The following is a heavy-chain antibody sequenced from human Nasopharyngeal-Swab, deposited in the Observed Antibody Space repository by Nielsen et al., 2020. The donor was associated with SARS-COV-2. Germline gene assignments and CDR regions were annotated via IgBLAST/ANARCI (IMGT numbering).Heavy chain of an antibody. Sequence: SQTLSLTCAVYGGSFSGYYWSWIRQPPGKGLEWIGEINHSGSTNYNPSLKSRVTISVDTSKNQFSLKLSSVTAADTAVYYCARGFDYWGQGTLVTVTS. J-gene: IGHJ4*02. V-gene: IGHV4-34*01. CDR2: INHSGST. CDR1: GGSFSGYY. CDR3: ARGFDY.